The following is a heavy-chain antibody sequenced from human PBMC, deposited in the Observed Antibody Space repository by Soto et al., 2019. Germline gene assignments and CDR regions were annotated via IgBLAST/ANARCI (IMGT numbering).Heavy chain of an antibody. CDR3: VKVQLTTLWFGEPLDY. V-gene: IGHV3-30*18. Sequence: QVQLVESGGGVVQPGRSLRLSCAASGFTFSSYGMHWVRQAPGKGLEWVAVISYDGSNKYYADSVKGRFTISRDNSKNTLYLQMNSLRAEDTAVYYCVKVQLTTLWFGEPLDYWGQGTLVTVSS. D-gene: IGHD3-10*01. CDR1: GFTFSSYG. CDR2: ISYDGSNK. J-gene: IGHJ4*02.